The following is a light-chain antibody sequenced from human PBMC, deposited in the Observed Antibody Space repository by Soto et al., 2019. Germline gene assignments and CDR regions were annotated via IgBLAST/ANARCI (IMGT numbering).Light chain of an antibody. J-gene: IGKJ1*01. CDR3: QQTYSTPWT. CDR2: DAS. CDR1: QTISSW. Sequence: DIQMTQSPSTLSGSVGDRVTITCRASQTISSWLAWYPQRPGKAPKLLIHDASSLQSGVPSRFSGSGSGTDFALTINSLQPEDFATIYCQQTYSTPWTFGQGTKVDI. V-gene: IGKV1-39*01.